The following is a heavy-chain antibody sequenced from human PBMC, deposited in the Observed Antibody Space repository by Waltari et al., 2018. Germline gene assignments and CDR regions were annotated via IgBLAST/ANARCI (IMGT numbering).Heavy chain of an antibody. J-gene: IGHJ4*02. D-gene: IGHD5-18*01. CDR1: GYSISRVGYS. Sequence: QLQLQESGPGLVKPSETLSLTCTVSGYSISRVGYSWGWIRQPPGKGLEWFGSISYSGSTYYSPSLKSRVTISVDTSKNQFSLKVGSLTAADTAVYYCARRGGYKYGYNYWGQGTLVTVSS. V-gene: IGHV4-39*01. CDR2: ISYSGST. CDR3: ARRGGYKYGYNY.